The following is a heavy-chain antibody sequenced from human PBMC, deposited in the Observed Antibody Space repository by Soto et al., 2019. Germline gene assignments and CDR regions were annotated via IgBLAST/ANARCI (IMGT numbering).Heavy chain of an antibody. D-gene: IGHD3-22*01. Sequence: ASVKVSCKTSGYIFTDHLIHWVRQSPGQGLQWVGWVHPDSGGTNVAQAFQDRVTMTADTSVTTAYMDLARLRPDDTAIFYCARGAQGFFPVSGIYFYFDHWGQGTPVTV. CDR1: GYIFTDHL. CDR3: ARGAQGFFPVSGIYFYFDH. J-gene: IGHJ4*02. CDR2: VHPDSGGT. V-gene: IGHV1-2*02.